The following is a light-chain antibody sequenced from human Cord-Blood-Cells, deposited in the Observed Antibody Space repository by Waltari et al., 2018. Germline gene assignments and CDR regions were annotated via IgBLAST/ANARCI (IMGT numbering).Light chain of an antibody. J-gene: IGKJ2*01. CDR3: QQYNRYYT. Sequence: DIQMTQSPSTLSASVGDRVTITCRASQSISSWLAWYQQKPGKAPKLLIYDASSLESGVPSRSSGSGSGTEFTLTIISLQPDDFATYYCQQYNRYYTFGQGTKLEIK. V-gene: IGKV1-5*01. CDR1: QSISSW. CDR2: DAS.